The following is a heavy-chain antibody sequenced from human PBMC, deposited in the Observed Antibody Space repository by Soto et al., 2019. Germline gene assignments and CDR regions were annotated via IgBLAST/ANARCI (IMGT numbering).Heavy chain of an antibody. Sequence: PSETLSLTCTVSGGSISSYYWSWIRQPPGKGLEWIGYIYYSGSTNYNPSLKSRVTISVDTSKNQFSLKLSSVTAADTAVYYCARSTRSIFGVVIKSAEYFQHWGQGTLVTVSS. CDR2: IYYSGST. V-gene: IGHV4-59*01. CDR1: GGSISSYY. D-gene: IGHD3-3*01. J-gene: IGHJ1*01. CDR3: ARSTRSIFGVVIKSAEYFQH.